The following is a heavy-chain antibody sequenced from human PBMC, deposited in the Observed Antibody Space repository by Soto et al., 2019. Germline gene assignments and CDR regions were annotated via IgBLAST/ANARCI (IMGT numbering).Heavy chain of an antibody. J-gene: IGHJ6*02. V-gene: IGHV3-48*02. D-gene: IGHD6-19*01. CDR3: ARTSIAVAGPRQKYYYYGMDV. CDR2: ISSSSSTI. CDR1: GFTFSSYS. Sequence: GGSLRLSCAASGFTFSSYSMNWVRQAPGKGLEWVSYISSSSSTIYYADSVKGRFTISRDNAKNSLYLQMNSLRDEDTAVYYCARTSIAVAGPRQKYYYYGMDVWGQGTTVTVSS.